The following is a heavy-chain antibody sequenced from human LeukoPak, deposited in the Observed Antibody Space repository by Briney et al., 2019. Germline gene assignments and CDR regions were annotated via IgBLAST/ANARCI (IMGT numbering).Heavy chain of an antibody. CDR1: GYSISSGNY. Sequence: SETLSLTCTVSGYSISSGNYWGWIRQPPGKGPEWIGSIYHSGITYYNPSLKSRVSISVDTSKNQFSLRRSSVTAADTAEYYCARDGDFYYFDYWGQGTQVTVSS. CDR3: ARDGDFYYFDY. CDR2: IYHSGIT. V-gene: IGHV4-38-2*02. J-gene: IGHJ4*02.